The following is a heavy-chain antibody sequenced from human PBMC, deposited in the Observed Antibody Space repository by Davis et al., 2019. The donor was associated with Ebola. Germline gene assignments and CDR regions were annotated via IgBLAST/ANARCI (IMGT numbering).Heavy chain of an antibody. V-gene: IGHV4-59*08. CDR2: IYYSGST. CDR1: GGSISSYY. J-gene: IGHJ6*02. Sequence: GSLRLSCTVSGGSISSYYWSWIRQPPGKGLEWIGYIYYSGSTNYNPSLKSRVTISVDTSKNQFSLNLKSVTAADTAVYYCARQRGVTSFYYGLDVWGPGTTVTVSS. CDR3: ARQRGVTSFYYGLDV. D-gene: IGHD2-21*02.